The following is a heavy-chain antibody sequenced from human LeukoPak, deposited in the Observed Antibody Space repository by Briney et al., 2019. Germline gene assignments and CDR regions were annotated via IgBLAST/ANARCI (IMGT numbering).Heavy chain of an antibody. D-gene: IGHD3-22*01. V-gene: IGHV1-2*04. J-gene: IGHJ4*02. CDR3: AREAPDYDSSGYYYGDY. CDR1: GYTFTGYY. Sequence: ASVKVSCKASGYTFTGYYMHWVRQAPGQGLEWMGWINPDSGGTNYAQKFQGWVTMTRDTSISTAYMELSRLRSDDTAVYYCAREAPDYDSSGYYYGDYWGQGTLVTVSS. CDR2: INPDSGGT.